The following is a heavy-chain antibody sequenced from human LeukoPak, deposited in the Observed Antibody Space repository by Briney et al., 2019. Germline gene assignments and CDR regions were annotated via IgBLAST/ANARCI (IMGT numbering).Heavy chain of an antibody. J-gene: IGHJ4*02. CDR2: IYYSGST. Sequence: SETLSLTCTVSGGSTSSYYWSWIRQPPGKGLEWIGYIYYSGSTNYNPSLKSRVTISVDTSKNQFSLKLSSVTAADTAVYYCAREYSSPSLPADYFDYWGQGTLVTVSS. D-gene: IGHD6-13*01. V-gene: IGHV4-59*01. CDR3: AREYSSPSLPADYFDY. CDR1: GGSTSSYY.